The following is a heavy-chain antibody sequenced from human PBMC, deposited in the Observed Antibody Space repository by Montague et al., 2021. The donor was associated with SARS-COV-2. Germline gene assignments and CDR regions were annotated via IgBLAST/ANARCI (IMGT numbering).Heavy chain of an antibody. CDR3: ARDRGDIYGGNSAWFDP. J-gene: IGHJ5*02. CDR2: ISDSGST. V-gene: IGHV4-59*01. CDR1: GTSITSYY. Sequence: SETLSLTCSVSGTSITSYYWNWIRQPPGKGLEWIGYISDSGSTNYSPSLKSRVTMSVDTSKNLFSLTLKSVTASDTAVYYCARDRGDIYGGNSAWFDPWGQGTLVTVSS. D-gene: IGHD4-23*01.